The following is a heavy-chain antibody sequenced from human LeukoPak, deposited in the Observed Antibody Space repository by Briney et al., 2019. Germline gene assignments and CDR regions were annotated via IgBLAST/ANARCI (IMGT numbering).Heavy chain of an antibody. CDR1: GFTFSSYA. J-gene: IGHJ4*02. CDR3: ARRYFDY. Sequence: PGGSLRLSCTTSGFTFSSYAMSWVRQAPGKGLEWVSAISGSGGSTYYADSVKGRFTISRDNAKNSLYLQMNSLRAEDTAVYYCARRYFDYWGQGTLVTVSS. CDR2: ISGSGGST. V-gene: IGHV3-23*01.